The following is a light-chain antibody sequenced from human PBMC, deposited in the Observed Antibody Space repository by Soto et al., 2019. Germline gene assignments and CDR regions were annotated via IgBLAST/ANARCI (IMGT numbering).Light chain of an antibody. J-gene: IGKJ5*01. CDR3: QHLNSYPIT. V-gene: IGKV1-9*01. CDR2: DAS. CDR1: QGISSY. Sequence: DIPSTLSPSVLSASVGDRVTIPCRASQGISSYLAWYQQKPGKAPNLLIYDASTLQSGVPSRFSGSGSGTGFTLTISSLQPEDFATYYCQHLNSYPITFGQGTRLEI.